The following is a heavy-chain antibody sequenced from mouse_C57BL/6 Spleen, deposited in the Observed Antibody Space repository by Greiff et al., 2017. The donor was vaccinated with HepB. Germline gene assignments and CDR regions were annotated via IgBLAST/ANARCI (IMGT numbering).Heavy chain of an antibody. V-gene: IGHV1-64*01. D-gene: IGHD3-1*01. CDR3: ARSGEAWFAY. J-gene: IGHJ3*01. CDR2: IHPNSGST. CDR1: GYTFTSYW. Sequence: QVQLHQPGAELVKPGASVKLSCKASGYTFTSYWMHWVKQRPGQGLEWIGMIHPNSGSTNYNEKFKSKATLTVDKSSSTAYMQLSSLTSEDSAVYYCARSGEAWFAYWGQGTLVTVSA.